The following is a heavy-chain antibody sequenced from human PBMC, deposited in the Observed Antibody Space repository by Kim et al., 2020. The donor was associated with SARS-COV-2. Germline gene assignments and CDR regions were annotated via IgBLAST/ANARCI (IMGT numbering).Heavy chain of an antibody. CDR1: GGSVSSGSYY. CDR3: ARALRPHLTVAHFDY. CDR2: IYYSGST. Sequence: SETLSLTCTVSGGSVSSGSYYWSWIRQPPGKGLEWIAYIYYSGSTSYNPSLKSRLTISVDTSKNQFSLKLSSVTAANTALYYCARALRPHLTVAHFDYWG. V-gene: IGHV4-61*01. J-gene: IGHJ4*01. D-gene: IGHD3-9*01.